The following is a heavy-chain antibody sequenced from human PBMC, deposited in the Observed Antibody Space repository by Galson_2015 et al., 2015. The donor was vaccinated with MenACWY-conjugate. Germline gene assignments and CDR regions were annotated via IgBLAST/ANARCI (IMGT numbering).Heavy chain of an antibody. CDR3: AHSRRGGDCYSYNFDYSMDV. D-gene: IGHD2-21*02. CDR2: VYWDDDK. J-gene: IGHJ6*02. CDR1: GFSLSTRKLG. Sequence: PALVKPTQTLTLTCTFSGFSLSTRKLGVGWIRQPPGKALEWLALVYWDDDKRYSPSLKSRLTITKDTSKNQVVLTLTNMGPADTGTYYCAHSRRGGDCYSYNFDYSMDVWGRGTAVTVSS. V-gene: IGHV2-5*02.